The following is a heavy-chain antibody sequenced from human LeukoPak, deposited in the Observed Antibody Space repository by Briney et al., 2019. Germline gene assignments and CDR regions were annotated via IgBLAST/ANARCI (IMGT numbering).Heavy chain of an antibody. CDR3: ARGSMATPLN. CDR2: IYYSGST. CDR1: GGSISSYY. Sequence: PSETLSLTCTVSGGSISSYYWSWIRQPPGKGLEWIGYIYYSGSTNYNPSLKSRVTISVDTSKNQFSLRLSSVTAADTAVYYCARGSMATPLNWGQGTLVTVSS. J-gene: IGHJ4*02. D-gene: IGHD5-24*01. V-gene: IGHV4-59*01.